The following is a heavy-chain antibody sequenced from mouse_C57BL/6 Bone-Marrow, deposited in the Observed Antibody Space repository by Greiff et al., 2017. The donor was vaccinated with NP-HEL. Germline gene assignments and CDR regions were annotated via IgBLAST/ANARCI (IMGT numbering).Heavy chain of an antibody. CDR3: ARDRGLLYRYFDV. CDR1: GFTFSSYA. D-gene: IGHD2-3*01. J-gene: IGHJ1*03. Sequence: DVMLVESGGGLVKPGGSLKLSCAASGFTFSSYAMSWVRQTPEKRLEWVATISDGGSYTYYPDNVKGRFTISRDNAKNNLYLQMSHLKSEDTAMYYCARDRGLLYRYFDVWGTGTTVTVSS. V-gene: IGHV5-4*01. CDR2: ISDGGSYT.